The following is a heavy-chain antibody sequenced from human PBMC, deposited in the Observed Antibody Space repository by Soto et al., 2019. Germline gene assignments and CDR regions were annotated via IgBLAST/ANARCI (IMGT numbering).Heavy chain of an antibody. CDR3: ARVRDSFGLDV. CDR1: GGSITGAYY. D-gene: IGHD2-15*01. Sequence: SETLSHTCNVSGGSITGAYYWNWIRQHPGKGLEWIGSIHYRGSTYYNPSLKSRITISLDRSNNQFSLKLSSVTAADTAVYYCARVRDSFGLDVWGQGTTVTSP. V-gene: IGHV4-31*03. J-gene: IGHJ6*02. CDR2: IHYRGST.